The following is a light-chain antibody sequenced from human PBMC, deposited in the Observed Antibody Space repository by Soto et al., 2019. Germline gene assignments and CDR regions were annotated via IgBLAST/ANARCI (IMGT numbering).Light chain of an antibody. V-gene: IGKV3-20*01. CDR1: QSVGSTY. CDR3: QHYGTSPLT. J-gene: IGKJ4*01. CDR2: GAS. Sequence: EIVLTQSPGILSLSPGERATLSCRASQSVGSTYLAWYQQKPGQAPRLLIYGASSRATGIPDRFTGSGSGTDFTLTISRLEPEDFAVYYCQHYGTSPLTFGGGTKVEIK.